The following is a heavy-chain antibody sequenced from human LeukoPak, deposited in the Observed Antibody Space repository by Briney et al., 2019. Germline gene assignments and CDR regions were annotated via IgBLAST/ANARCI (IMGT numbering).Heavy chain of an antibody. Sequence: ASVKVSCKASGYSFTGHYMHWVRQAPGQGLEWMGWIDPNSGGTNYAQNFQGRVTMTRDTSISTGYMELRRLTSDDSAIYYCTRWRGYSSGWSGPFDDWGQGTLVTVSS. CDR1: GYSFTGHY. J-gene: IGHJ4*02. CDR2: IDPNSGGT. CDR3: TRWRGYSSGWSGPFDD. V-gene: IGHV1-2*02. D-gene: IGHD6-19*01.